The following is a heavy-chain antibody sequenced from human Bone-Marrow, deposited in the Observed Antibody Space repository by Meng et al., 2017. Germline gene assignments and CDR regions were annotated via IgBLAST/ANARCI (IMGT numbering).Heavy chain of an antibody. Sequence: GGSLRLSCAASGFTFSTYALSWVRRAPGKGLEWVSAISGTGGGTFYADSVKGRFTISRDNSKNTLYLQMNSLRAEDTAVYYCAKDLGNFMYYYGSGSYYIGASYYYGMDVWGQGTTVTVSS. J-gene: IGHJ6*02. CDR1: GFTFSTYA. CDR2: ISGTGGGT. V-gene: IGHV3-23*01. CDR3: AKDLGNFMYYYGSGSYYIGASYYYGMDV. D-gene: IGHD3-10*01.